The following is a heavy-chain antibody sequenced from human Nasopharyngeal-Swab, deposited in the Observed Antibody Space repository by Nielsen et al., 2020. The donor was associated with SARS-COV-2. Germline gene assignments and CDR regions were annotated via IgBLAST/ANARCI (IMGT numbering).Heavy chain of an antibody. CDR2: ISYDGSNK. D-gene: IGHD5-18*01. CDR3: ARDSRGYSYGYIYFDY. V-gene: IGHV3-30*04. J-gene: IGHJ4*02. Sequence: GESLKISCAASGFTFSSYAMHWVRQAPGKGLEWVAVISYDGSNKYYADSVKGRFTISRDNSKNTLYLQMNSLRAEDTAVYYCARDSRGYSYGYIYFDYWGQGTLVTVSS. CDR1: GFTFSSYA.